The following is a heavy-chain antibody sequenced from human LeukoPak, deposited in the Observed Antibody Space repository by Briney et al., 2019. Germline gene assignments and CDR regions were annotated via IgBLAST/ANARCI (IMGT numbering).Heavy chain of an antibody. Sequence: PSETLSLTCTVSGGSISSYYWSWIRQPAGKGLEWIGRIYTSGSTNYNPSLKSRVTISVDKSKNQFSLKLSSVTAADTAVYYCARDRGSGGSCYRTHYMDVWGKGTTVTVAS. D-gene: IGHD2-15*01. J-gene: IGHJ6*03. CDR2: IYTSGST. CDR3: ARDRGSGGSCYRTHYMDV. V-gene: IGHV4-4*07. CDR1: GGSISSYY.